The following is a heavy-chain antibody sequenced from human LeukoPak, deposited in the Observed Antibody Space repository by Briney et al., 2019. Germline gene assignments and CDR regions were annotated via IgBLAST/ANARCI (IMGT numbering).Heavy chain of an antibody. D-gene: IGHD3-10*01. CDR1: GGTVFTSRYY. CDR3: ARSMVRGRRFDP. V-gene: IGHV4-39*07. CDR2: VYYTGDT. Sequence: SETLSLTCAVSGGTVFTSRYYWGWIRQPPGKGLEWVGTVYYTGDTFYSPSLKSRVTISIDTSQNQFSLNLRSVTAADTAVYYCARSMVRGRRFDPWGQGTLVAVSS. J-gene: IGHJ5*02.